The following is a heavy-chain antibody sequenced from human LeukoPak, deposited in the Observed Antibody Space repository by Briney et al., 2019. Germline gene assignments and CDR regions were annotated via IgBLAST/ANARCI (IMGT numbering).Heavy chain of an antibody. D-gene: IGHD4-11*01. J-gene: IGHJ5*02. Sequence: GGSLRLSCAASGSTFGEYALSWVRQAPGKGLEWIGFIRSKLYGGAAEYAASVKGRFIFSRDDSKSIAYLQMNSLKIADTAVYYCARGGSDYFNYEYPSWGQGTLVIVSS. CDR1: GSTFGEYA. CDR3: ARGGSDYFNYEYPS. V-gene: IGHV3-49*04. CDR2: IRSKLYGGAA.